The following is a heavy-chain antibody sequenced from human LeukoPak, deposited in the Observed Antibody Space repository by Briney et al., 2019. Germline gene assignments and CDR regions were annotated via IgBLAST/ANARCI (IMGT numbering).Heavy chain of an antibody. J-gene: IGHJ5*01. Sequence: ASVKVSCKASGGDFNSHTISWVRQAPGQGLEWMGRIIPMRNLANYAHKFQGRVIITADKSRRTAYMEMSRLTSDDTAVYYCARGKYCSGGECYSVRTSYDGFDSWGQGTVVSVSS. CDR3: ARGKYCSGGECYSVRTSYDGFDS. V-gene: IGHV1-69*02. CDR1: GGDFNSHT. CDR2: IIPMRNLA. D-gene: IGHD2-15*01.